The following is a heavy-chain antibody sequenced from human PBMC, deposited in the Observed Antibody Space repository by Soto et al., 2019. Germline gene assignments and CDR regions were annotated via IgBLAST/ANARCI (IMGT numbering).Heavy chain of an antibody. CDR2: IYYSGST. V-gene: IGHV4-39*01. D-gene: IGHD3-3*01. CDR1: GGSISSSSYY. Sequence: QLQLQESGPGLVKPSETLSLTCTVSGGSISSSSYYWGWIRQPPGKGLEWIGSIYYSGSTYYNPSLKSRVTISVDTSKNQFSLKLSSVTAADTAVYYCADLYYDFWSGYYYGMDVWGQGTTVTVSS. J-gene: IGHJ6*02. CDR3: ADLYYDFWSGYYYGMDV.